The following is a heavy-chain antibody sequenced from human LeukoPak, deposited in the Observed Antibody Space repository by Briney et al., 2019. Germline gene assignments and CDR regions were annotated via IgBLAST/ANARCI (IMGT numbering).Heavy chain of an antibody. V-gene: IGHV3-66*01. CDR1: GFTVSSNY. Sequence: GGSLRLSCAASGFTVSSNYMSWVRQAPGKGLEWVSVIYSGGSTYYADSVKGRFTTSRDNSKNTLYLQMNSLRAEDTAVYYCARARGEYCSGGSCYINWGQGTLVTVSS. J-gene: IGHJ4*02. D-gene: IGHD2-15*01. CDR3: ARARGEYCSGGSCYIN. CDR2: IYSGGST.